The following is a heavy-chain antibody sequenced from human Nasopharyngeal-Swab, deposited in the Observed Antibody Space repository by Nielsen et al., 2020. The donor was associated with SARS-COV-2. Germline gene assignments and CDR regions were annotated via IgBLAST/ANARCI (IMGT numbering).Heavy chain of an antibody. J-gene: IGHJ6*02. CDR1: GFTFTSSA. CDR2: IVVGSGNT. V-gene: IGHV1-58*01. Sequence: SVKVSCKASGFTFTSSAVQWVRQARGQRLEWIGWIVVGSGNTNYAQKFQERVTITRDMSTSTAYMELSSLRFEDTAVYYCAAYSSGPYYYYGMDVWGQGTTVTVSS. D-gene: IGHD4-11*01. CDR3: AAYSSGPYYYYGMDV.